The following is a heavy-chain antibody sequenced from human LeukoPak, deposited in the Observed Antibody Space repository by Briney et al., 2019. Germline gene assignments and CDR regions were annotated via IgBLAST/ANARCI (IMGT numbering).Heavy chain of an antibody. CDR3: ARDVSLGYYDSSGHIPQIYFDY. Sequence: SETLSLTCTVSGGSIDSRSYYWDWIRQAPGKGLEWIGTIYYSGSTNYNPALKSRVTISADTSKNQFSLNLRSVTAADTAVYYCARDVSLGYYDSSGHIPQIYFDYWGQGTLVTVSS. D-gene: IGHD3-22*01. CDR1: GGSIDSRSYY. CDR2: IYYSGST. V-gene: IGHV4-39*07. J-gene: IGHJ4*02.